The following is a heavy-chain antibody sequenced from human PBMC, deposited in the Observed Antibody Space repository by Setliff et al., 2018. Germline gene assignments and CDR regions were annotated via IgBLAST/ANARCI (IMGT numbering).Heavy chain of an antibody. CDR3: AREQWLDPPGYYYTDV. Sequence: SETLSLTCTVSGGSISSCYWSWIRQPAGKGLEWIGHIYIGGSANYNPSLKSRVTMSIDTSKNQFSLKLNSVTAADMAVYYCAREQWLDPPGYYYTDVWAKGTTVTVSS. V-gene: IGHV4-4*07. CDR1: GGSISSCY. J-gene: IGHJ6*03. CDR2: IYIGGSA. D-gene: IGHD6-19*01.